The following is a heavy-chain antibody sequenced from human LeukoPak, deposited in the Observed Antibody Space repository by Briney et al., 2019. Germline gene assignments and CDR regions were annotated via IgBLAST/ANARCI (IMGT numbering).Heavy chain of an antibody. CDR3: AKDFYYGSGSYSYYFDY. CDR2: ISWNSGSI. V-gene: IGHV3-9*01. CDR1: GFTFDDYA. Sequence: SLRLSCAASGFTFDDYAMHWVWQAPGKGLEWVSGISWNSGSIGYADSVKGRFTISRDNAKNSLYLQMNSLRAEDTALYYCAKDFYYGSGSYSYYFDYWGQGTLVTVSS. J-gene: IGHJ4*02. D-gene: IGHD3-10*01.